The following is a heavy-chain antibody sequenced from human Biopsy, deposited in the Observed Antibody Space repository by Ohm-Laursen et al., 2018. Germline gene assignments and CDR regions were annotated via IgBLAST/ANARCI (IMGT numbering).Heavy chain of an antibody. V-gene: IGHV4-39*01. J-gene: IGHJ5*02. CDR1: GGSISNNNYY. D-gene: IGHD3-22*01. Sequence: SDTLSLTCIVSGGSISNNNYYWGWIRQPPGKGLEWIGSIFYRGSTHYKPSLKSRVNISVGTSKNQFSLKLNSVTAADTAVYYCARDYDTSGYYYVSWGQGTLVTVSS. CDR2: IFYRGST. CDR3: ARDYDTSGYYYVS.